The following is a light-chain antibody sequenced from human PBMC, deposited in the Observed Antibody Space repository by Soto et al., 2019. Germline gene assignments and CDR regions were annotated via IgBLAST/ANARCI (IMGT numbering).Light chain of an antibody. Sequence: QSALTQPASVSGSPGQSITISCTGTSGDVGGYNYVSWYQQHPGKAPKLMIYEVSNRPSGVFNRFSGSKSGNTASLIISEVQAEDEADYDCSSYTSSSTCVFGGGTKLTVL. CDR2: EVS. J-gene: IGLJ2*01. CDR3: SSYTSSSTCV. V-gene: IGLV2-14*01. CDR1: SGDVGGYNY.